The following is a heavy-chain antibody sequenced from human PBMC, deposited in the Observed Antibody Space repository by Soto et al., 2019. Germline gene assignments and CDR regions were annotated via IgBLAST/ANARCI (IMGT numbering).Heavy chain of an antibody. Sequence: SVKVSCKASGFTFTSSAVQWVRQARVQRLEWIGWIVVGSGNTNYAQKFQERVTITRDMSTSTAYMELSSLRSEDTAVYYCAAEHTLMVYYYGMDVWGQGTTVTVSS. CDR1: GFTFTSSA. D-gene: IGHD2-8*01. CDR3: AAEHTLMVYYYGMDV. CDR2: IVVGSGNT. V-gene: IGHV1-58*01. J-gene: IGHJ6*02.